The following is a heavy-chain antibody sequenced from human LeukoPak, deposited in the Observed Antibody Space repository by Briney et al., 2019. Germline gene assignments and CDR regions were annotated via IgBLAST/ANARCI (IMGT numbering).Heavy chain of an antibody. CDR3: ARGHIVATGYYMDV. V-gene: IGHV4-38-2*02. J-gene: IGHJ6*03. CDR2: IYHSGST. Sequence: SETLSLTCTVSGYSISSHYYWAWIRQPPGKGLEWIGSIYHSGSTYYNPSLKSRITISVDTSKNQFSLKMSSVTAADTAVYYCARGHIVATGYYMDVWGKGTTVTVSS. CDR1: GYSISSHYY. D-gene: IGHD5-12*01.